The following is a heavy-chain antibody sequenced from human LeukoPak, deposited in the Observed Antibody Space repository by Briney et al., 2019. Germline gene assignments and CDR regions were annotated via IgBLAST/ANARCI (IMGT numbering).Heavy chain of an antibody. J-gene: IGHJ4*02. V-gene: IGHV4-59*08. CDR2: IYYSGST. CDR1: GGSISSYY. D-gene: IGHD5-12*01. Sequence: SETLSLTCTVSGGSISSYYWSWIRQPPGKGLEWIGYIYYSGSTNYNPSLKSRVTISVDTSKNQFSLKLSSVTAADTAVYYCARSGIVATITGYYFDYWGQGTLVTVSS. CDR3: ARSGIVATITGYYFDY.